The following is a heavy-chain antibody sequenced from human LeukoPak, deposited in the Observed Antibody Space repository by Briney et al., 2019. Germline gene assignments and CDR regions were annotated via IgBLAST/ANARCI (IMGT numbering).Heavy chain of an antibody. J-gene: IGHJ4*02. D-gene: IGHD5-24*01. Sequence: PSETLSLTCTVSGYSISSGYYWGWIRQPPGKGLEWIGSIYHSGSTYYNPSLKSRVTISVDTSKNQFSLKLSSVTAADTAVYYCARGELRDGYNSFDYWGQGTLVTVSS. CDR3: ARGELRDGYNSFDY. CDR2: IYHSGST. CDR1: GYSISSGYY. V-gene: IGHV4-38-2*02.